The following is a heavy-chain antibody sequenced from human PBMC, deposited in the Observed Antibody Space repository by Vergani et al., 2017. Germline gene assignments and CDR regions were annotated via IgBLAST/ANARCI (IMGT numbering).Heavy chain of an antibody. CDR3: AGEGHGYYYVSSGYWVDY. J-gene: IGHJ4*02. CDR1: GGTFSSYA. CDR2: IIPIVGTA. V-gene: IGHV1-69*04. D-gene: IGHD3-22*01. Sequence: QVQLVQSGAEVKKPGSSVKVSCKASGGTFSSYAISWVRQAPGQGLEWMGRIIPIVGTANYAQKFQGRVTITADKSTSTAYMELSSLRSEDTAVYYCAGEGHGYYYVSSGYWVDYWGQGTLVTVSS.